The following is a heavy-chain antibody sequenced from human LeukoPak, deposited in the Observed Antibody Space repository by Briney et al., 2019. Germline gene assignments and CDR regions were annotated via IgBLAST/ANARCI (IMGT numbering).Heavy chain of an antibody. V-gene: IGHV4-4*07. D-gene: IGHD3-22*01. CDR2: LYTNGTV. Sequence: PSETLSLTCSVSGASITRYYWTWIRQPVGKGLEWFGRLYTNGTVNYNPSLRSRVTMSRDTSRNQFSLKLTSVTAADTAVYYCARHLGSSGYAGDWYFDLWGPGALVTVSS. J-gene: IGHJ2*01. CDR1: GASITRYY. CDR3: ARHLGSSGYAGDWYFDL.